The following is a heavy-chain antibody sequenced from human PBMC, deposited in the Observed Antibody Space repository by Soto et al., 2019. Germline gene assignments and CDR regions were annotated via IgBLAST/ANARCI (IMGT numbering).Heavy chain of an antibody. Sequence: GASLKVSCKASGYTFTSYGISWVRQAPGQGLEWMGWISAYNGNTNYAQKLQGRVTMTTDTSTSTAYMELRSLRSDDTAVYYCARVGSGWVPADSSVLDYWGQGTLVTVSS. CDR3: ARVGSGWVPADSSVLDY. CDR2: ISAYNGNT. CDR1: GYTFTSYG. V-gene: IGHV1-18*01. J-gene: IGHJ4*02. D-gene: IGHD2-2*01.